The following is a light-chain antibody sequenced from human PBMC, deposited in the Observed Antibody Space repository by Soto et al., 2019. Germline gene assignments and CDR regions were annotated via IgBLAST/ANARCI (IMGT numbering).Light chain of an antibody. V-gene: IGKV3-20*01. J-gene: IGKJ1*01. CDR2: GAS. CDR1: QSVTSNN. CDR3: QQYGNSLWT. Sequence: EIVLTQSPGTLSLSPGERATLSCRASQSVTSNNLAWYRQKPGQSPRLLIYGASSRATGIPDRFSGSGSGTDFTLIISRVEPEDFAVYYCQQYGNSLWTFGQGTKVEMK.